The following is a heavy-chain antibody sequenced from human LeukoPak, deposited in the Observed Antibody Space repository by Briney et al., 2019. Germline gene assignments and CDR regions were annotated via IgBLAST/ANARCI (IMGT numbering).Heavy chain of an antibody. CDR1: GFTFSSYA. Sequence: HPGGSLRLSCVASGFTFSSYAMSWVRQAPGKGLEWVSTISGSGTNTYYEDSVKGRFTISRDYSKNTLYLQMDSLRADDTAIYYCAKHHSSNWSGWFDPWGQGTLVTVSS. J-gene: IGHJ5*02. CDR2: ISGSGTNT. D-gene: IGHD6-13*01. CDR3: AKHHSSNWSGWFDP. V-gene: IGHV3-23*01.